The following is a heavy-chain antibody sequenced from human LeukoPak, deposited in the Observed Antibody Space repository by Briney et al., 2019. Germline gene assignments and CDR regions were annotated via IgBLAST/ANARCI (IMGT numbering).Heavy chain of an antibody. CDR2: ISSSSSTI. CDR3: ARDRGSYCSGGSCYGHWFDP. J-gene: IGHJ5*02. CDR1: GFTFSSYA. V-gene: IGHV3-48*04. Sequence: GGSLRLSCAASGFTFSSYAMSWVRQAPGKGLEWVSYISSSSSTIYYADSVKGRFTISRDNAKNSLYLQMNSLRAGDTAVYYCARDRGSYCSGGSCYGHWFDPWGQGTLVTVSS. D-gene: IGHD2-15*01.